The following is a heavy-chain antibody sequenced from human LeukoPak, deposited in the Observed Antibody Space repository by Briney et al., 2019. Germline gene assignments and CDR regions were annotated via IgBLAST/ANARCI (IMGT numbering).Heavy chain of an antibody. J-gene: IGHJ4*02. CDR3: ARLPYYYDSSGYYYFSFDY. V-gene: IGHV4-34*01. Sequence: PSETRSLTCAVYGGSFSGYYWSWIRQPPGKGLEWIGEINHSGSTNYNPSLKSRVTISVDTSKNQFSLKLSSVTAADTAVYYCARLPYYYDSSGYYYFSFDYWGQGTLVTVSS. CDR2: INHSGST. D-gene: IGHD3-22*01. CDR1: GGSFSGYY.